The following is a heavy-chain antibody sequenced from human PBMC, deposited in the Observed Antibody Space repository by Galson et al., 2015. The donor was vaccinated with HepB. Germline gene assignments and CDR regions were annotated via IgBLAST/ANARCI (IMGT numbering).Heavy chain of an antibody. CDR3: ARRGYSYGQHYYYYGMDV. D-gene: IGHD5-18*01. V-gene: IGHV5-10-1*01. CDR1: GYSFTSYW. J-gene: IGHJ6*02. CDR2: IDPSDSYT. Sequence: QSGAEVKKPGESLRISCTGSGYSFTSYWISWVRQMPGKGLEWMGRIDPSDSYTNYSPSFQGHVTISADKSISTAYLQWSSLKASDTAMYYCARRGYSYGQHYYYYGMDVWGQGTTVTVSS.